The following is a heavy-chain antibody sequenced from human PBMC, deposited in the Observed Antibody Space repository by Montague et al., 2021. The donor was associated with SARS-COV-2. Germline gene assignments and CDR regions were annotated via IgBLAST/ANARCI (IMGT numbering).Heavy chain of an antibody. J-gene: IGHJ4*02. CDR3: ATTIYDYVWGTRVEFDY. CDR2: IDWDDDK. D-gene: IGHD3-16*01. V-gene: IGHV2-70*01. Sequence: PALVTPTQTLTLTCTFSGFSLSTSGMCVSWIRQPPGKALEWLALIDWDDDKYYSTSLKTRLTISKDTSKHQVVLTMTNMDPVDTATYYCATTIYDYVWGTRVEFDYWGQGTLVTVSS. CDR1: GFSLSTSGMC.